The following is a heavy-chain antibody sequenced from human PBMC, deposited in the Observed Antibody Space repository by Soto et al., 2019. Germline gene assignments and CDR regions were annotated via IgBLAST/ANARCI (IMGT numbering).Heavy chain of an antibody. CDR2: IYSGGST. CDR3: ASASIAAAGDYYYYGMDV. CDR1: GFTVSSNY. D-gene: IGHD6-13*01. V-gene: IGHV3-53*01. J-gene: IGHJ6*02. Sequence: GGSLRLSCAASGFTVSSNYMSWVRQAPGKGLEWVSVIYSGGSTYYADSVKGRFTISRDNSKNTLYLQMNSLRAEDTAVYYCASASIAAAGDYYYYGMDVWGQGTTVTVSS.